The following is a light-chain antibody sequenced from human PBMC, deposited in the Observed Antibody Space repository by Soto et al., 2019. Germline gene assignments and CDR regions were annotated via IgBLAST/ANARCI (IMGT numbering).Light chain of an antibody. CDR1: QGSSNY. CDR2: GAS. V-gene: IGKV1-27*01. J-gene: IGKJ5*01. CDR3: QKYNTAPA. Sequence: DIQITQSPSTLSASVGARVTITCRASQGSSNYLAWYQQKPGKVPKLLIYGASTMQSGVPSRFSGSGSGTDFTLTISSLQPEDVATDYCQKYNTAPAFGQGTRLEN.